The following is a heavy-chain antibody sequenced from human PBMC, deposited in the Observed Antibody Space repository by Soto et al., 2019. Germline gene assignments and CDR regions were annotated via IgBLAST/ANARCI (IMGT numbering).Heavy chain of an antibody. D-gene: IGHD5-18*01. Sequence: ASETLSLTCTVSGGSFSSGDYYWSWIRQPPGKGLEWIGNIFNTRDAYYNPSLKSRVTISIDTSKSQFSLSLRSVTAADTAVYYCARVGGIQVWSEIDYWGQGILVTVSS. J-gene: IGHJ4*02. V-gene: IGHV4-30-4*01. CDR3: ARVGGIQVWSEIDY. CDR1: GGSFSSGDYY. CDR2: IFNTRDA.